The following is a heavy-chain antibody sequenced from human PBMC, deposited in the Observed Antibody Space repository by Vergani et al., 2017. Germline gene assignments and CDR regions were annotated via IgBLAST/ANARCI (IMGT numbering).Heavy chain of an antibody. V-gene: IGHV3-74*01. J-gene: IGHJ6*03. Sequence: VQLVESGGGWVQPGGSLRLSCTASGFTFSNYWMQWVRQAPGKGLMWVSRINSDGDSTSYADSVKGRFTISRDNAKNTLYLQMDSLRAEDTAVYYCARDGWELLDYFYYMDVWGKGTTVTVSS. CDR2: INSDGDST. D-gene: IGHD1-26*01. CDR1: GFTFSNYW. CDR3: ARDGWELLDYFYYMDV.